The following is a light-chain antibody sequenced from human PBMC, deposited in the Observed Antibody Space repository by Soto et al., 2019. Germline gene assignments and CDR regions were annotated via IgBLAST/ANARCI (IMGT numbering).Light chain of an antibody. J-gene: IGKJ2*01. V-gene: IGKV3-20*01. CDR2: GAS. CDR1: QSVSSSY. CDR3: QQYGSSPMYT. Sequence: EIVLTQSPGTLSLSPGERATLSCRASQSVSSSYLARYQQKPGQAPRLLIYGASGRATGIPDRFSGSGSGTDFTLTISRLEPEDFAVYYCQQYGSSPMYTFGQRTKLEIK.